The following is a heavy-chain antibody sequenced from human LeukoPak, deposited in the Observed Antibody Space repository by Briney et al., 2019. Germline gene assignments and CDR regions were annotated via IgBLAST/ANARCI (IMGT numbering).Heavy chain of an antibody. CDR1: GFTFSSFA. CDR3: AKSVRGVNHGMDV. CDR2: ISGSGGST. D-gene: IGHD3-10*01. V-gene: IGHV3-23*01. Sequence: GGSLRLSCAASGFTFSSFAMSWVRQAPGKGLEWVSVISGSGGSTYFADSVKGRFTISRDNSKNTLYLQMNSLRAEDTAVYYCAKSVRGVNHGMDVWGQETTVTVSS. J-gene: IGHJ6*02.